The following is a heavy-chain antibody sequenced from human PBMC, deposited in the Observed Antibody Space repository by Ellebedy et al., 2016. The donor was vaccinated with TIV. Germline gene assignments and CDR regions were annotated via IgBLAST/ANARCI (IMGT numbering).Heavy chain of an antibody. CDR1: GGTLSIYT. D-gene: IGHD3-10*01. V-gene: IGHV1-69*06. Sequence: SVKVSXKTSGGTLSIYTINWVRQAPGHGLEWMGGINAVFGTATSAQKFQGRLTITADKSTSTVYMELSSLRSDDSAAYYCARDRLRGVIAAYYYGMDVWGQGTTVTVSS. J-gene: IGHJ6*02. CDR3: ARDRLRGVIAAYYYGMDV. CDR2: INAVFGTA.